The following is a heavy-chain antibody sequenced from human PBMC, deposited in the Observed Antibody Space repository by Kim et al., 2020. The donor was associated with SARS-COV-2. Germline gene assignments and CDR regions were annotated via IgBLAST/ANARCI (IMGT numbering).Heavy chain of an antibody. D-gene: IGHD3-3*01. Sequence: SETLSLTCTVSGGSISSYYWSWIRQPPGKGLEWIGYIYYSGSTNYNPSLKSRVTISVDTSKNQFSLKLSSVTAADTAVYYCARVPSDYDFWSGYSRPYYYYMDVWGKGTTVTVSS. V-gene: IGHV4-59*01. CDR2: IYYSGST. J-gene: IGHJ6*03. CDR1: GGSISSYY. CDR3: ARVPSDYDFWSGYSRPYYYYMDV.